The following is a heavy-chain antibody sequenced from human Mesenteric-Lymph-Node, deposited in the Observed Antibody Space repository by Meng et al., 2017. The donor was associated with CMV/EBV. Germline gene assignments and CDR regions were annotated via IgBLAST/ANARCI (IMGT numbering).Heavy chain of an antibody. CDR3: ARGDLRYCSSTSCYGFFDY. Sequence: FTSYGISWVRQAPGQGLEWMEWISAYNGNTSYAQKLQGRVTMTTNTSTSTAYMELRSLGSDDTAVYYCARGDLRYCSSTSCYGFFDYWGQGTLVTVSS. V-gene: IGHV1-18*01. D-gene: IGHD2-2*01. CDR2: ISAYNGNT. J-gene: IGHJ4*02. CDR1: FTSYG.